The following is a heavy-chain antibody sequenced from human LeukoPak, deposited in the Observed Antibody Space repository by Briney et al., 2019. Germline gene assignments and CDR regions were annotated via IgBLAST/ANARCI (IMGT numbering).Heavy chain of an antibody. V-gene: IGHV4-4*07. J-gene: IGHJ3*02. CDR1: GGSISSYY. D-gene: IGHD3-22*01. CDR2: IYTSGST. Sequence: PSETLSLTCTVSGGSISSYYWSWIRQPAGKGLEWIGRIYTSGSTNYNPSLKSRVTMSVDTSKNQFSLKLSSVTAADTAVYYCARENGYYDSSGYYYHDAFDIWGQGTMVTVSS. CDR3: ARENGYYDSSGYYYHDAFDI.